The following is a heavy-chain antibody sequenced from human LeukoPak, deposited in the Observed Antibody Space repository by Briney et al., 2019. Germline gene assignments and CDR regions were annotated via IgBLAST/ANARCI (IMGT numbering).Heavy chain of an antibody. CDR1: GFTFSSYS. D-gene: IGHD6-13*01. CDR2: ISSSSSYI. V-gene: IGHV3-21*01. Sequence: GGSLRLSCAASGFTFSSYSMNWARQAPGKGLEWVSSISSSSSYIYYADSVKGRFTISRDNAKNSLYLQMNSLRTEDTAVYYCAKLGSSTTQGYWGQGTLVTVSS. J-gene: IGHJ4*02. CDR3: AKLGSSTTQGY.